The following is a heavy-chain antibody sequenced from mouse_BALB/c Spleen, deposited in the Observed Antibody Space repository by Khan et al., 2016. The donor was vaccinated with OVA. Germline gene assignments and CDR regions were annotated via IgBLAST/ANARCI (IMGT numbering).Heavy chain of an antibody. CDR2: INSDGDYT. Sequence: EVELVESGGDLVKPGGSLRLSCAASGFTFSTYGMSWVRQPPDKRLEWVATINSDGDYTYYPDTVKGRVTISRNNAENTLYLQMSSLQSEDTAIYYCASHLTGSFAYWGQGTLVTVSA. CDR1: GFTFSTYG. CDR3: ASHLTGSFAY. J-gene: IGHJ3*01. V-gene: IGHV5-6*01. D-gene: IGHD4-1*01.